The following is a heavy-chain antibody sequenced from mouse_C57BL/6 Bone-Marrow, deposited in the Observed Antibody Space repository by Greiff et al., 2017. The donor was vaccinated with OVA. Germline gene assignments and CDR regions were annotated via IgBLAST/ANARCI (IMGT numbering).Heavy chain of an antibody. J-gene: IGHJ2*01. V-gene: IGHV1-19*01. Sequence: EVQLQQSGPVLVKPGASVKMSCKASGYTFTDYYMNWVKQSHGKSLEWIGVINPYNGGTSYNQKFKRKATLTVDKSSSTAYMELNSLTSEDSAVYYCARRWLLPFFDYWGQGTTLTVSS. D-gene: IGHD2-3*01. CDR2: INPYNGGT. CDR3: ARRWLLPFFDY. CDR1: GYTFTDYY.